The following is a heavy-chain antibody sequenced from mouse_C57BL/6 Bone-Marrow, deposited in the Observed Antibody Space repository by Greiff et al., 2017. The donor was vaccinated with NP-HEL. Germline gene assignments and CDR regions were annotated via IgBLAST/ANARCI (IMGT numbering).Heavy chain of an antibody. CDR1: GFSLTSYA. Sequence: VKLVESGPGLVAPSQSLSITCTVSGFSLTSYAISWVRQPPGKGLEWLGVIWTGGGTNYNSALKSRLSISKDNSKSQVFLKMNSLQTDDTARYYCARNYDGYSTSYFDYWGQGTTLTVSS. V-gene: IGHV2-9-1*01. D-gene: IGHD2-3*01. CDR2: IWTGGGT. J-gene: IGHJ2*01. CDR3: ARNYDGYSTSYFDY.